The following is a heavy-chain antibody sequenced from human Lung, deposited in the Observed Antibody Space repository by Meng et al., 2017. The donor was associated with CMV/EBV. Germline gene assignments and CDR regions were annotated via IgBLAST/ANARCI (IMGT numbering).Heavy chain of an antibody. V-gene: IGHV7-4-1*02. CDR2: ISTNTGTP. CDR3: ARGGNFDP. CDR1: GYTFSTYT. D-gene: IGHD2/OR15-2a*01. J-gene: IGHJ5*02. Sequence: QVQLVNTGSELTKPGASVKVFCKASGYTFSTYTINWVRQAHGRGLEWMGWISTNTGTPTYTQGFTGRFVFSLDTSVSTAYLQISSLKAEDTAVYYCARGGNFDPWGQGTLVTVSS.